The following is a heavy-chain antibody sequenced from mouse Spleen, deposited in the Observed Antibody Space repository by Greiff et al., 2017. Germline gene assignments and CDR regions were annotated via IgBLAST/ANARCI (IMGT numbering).Heavy chain of an antibody. V-gene: IGHV1-19*01. CDR2: INPYNGGT. Sequence: EVQLQQSGPVLVKPGASVKMSCKASGYTFTDYYMNWVKQSHGKSLEWIGVINPYNGGTSYNQKFKGKATLTVDKSSSAAYMELNSLTSEDSAVYYCARWGIITTAYYFDYWGQGTTLTVSS. CDR1: GYTFTDYY. J-gene: IGHJ2*01. D-gene: IGHD1-1*01. CDR3: ARWGIITTAYYFDY.